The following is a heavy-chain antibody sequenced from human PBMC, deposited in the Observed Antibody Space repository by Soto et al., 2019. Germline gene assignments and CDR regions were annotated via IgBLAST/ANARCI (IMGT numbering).Heavy chain of an antibody. Sequence: EVQLVESGEGLVQPGGSLRLSCAASGFTFSNHWMHWVRQAPGKGLVWVSRINSDGSTTTYADSVKGRFTISRHNAKNTLYLQLNSLRAEDTALYYCARGYSSGPDYWGQGTLVTVSS. J-gene: IGHJ4*02. V-gene: IGHV3-74*01. CDR3: ARGYSSGPDY. D-gene: IGHD6-19*01. CDR2: INSDGSTT. CDR1: GFTFSNHW.